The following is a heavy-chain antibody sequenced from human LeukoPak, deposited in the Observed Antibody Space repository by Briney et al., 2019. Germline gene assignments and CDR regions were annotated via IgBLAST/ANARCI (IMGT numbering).Heavy chain of an antibody. V-gene: IGHV4-39*07. Sequence: SETLSLTCTVSGGSISSSSYYWGWIRQPPGKGLEWIGSIYYSGSTYYNPSLKSRVTISVDTSKNQFSLKLSSVTAADTAVYYCASEPGMRSSGWYPWPTHHFDYWGQGTLVTVSS. CDR2: IYYSGST. J-gene: IGHJ4*02. D-gene: IGHD6-19*01. CDR1: GGSISSSSYY. CDR3: ASEPGMRSSGWYPWPTHHFDY.